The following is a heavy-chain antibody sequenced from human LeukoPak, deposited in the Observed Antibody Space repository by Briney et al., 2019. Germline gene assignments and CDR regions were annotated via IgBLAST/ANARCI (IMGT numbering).Heavy chain of an antibody. V-gene: IGHV4-59*01. D-gene: IGHD6-6*01. Sequence: PWGSLRLSCAASGFTFSSYAMSWVRQAPGKGLEWIGYIYYSGSTNYNPSLKSRVTISVDTSKNQFSLKLSSVTAADTAVYYCARDRDGPYSSSHGDAFDIWGQGTMVTVSS. CDR3: ARDRDGPYSSSHGDAFDI. CDR2: IYYSGST. CDR1: GFTFSSYA. J-gene: IGHJ3*02.